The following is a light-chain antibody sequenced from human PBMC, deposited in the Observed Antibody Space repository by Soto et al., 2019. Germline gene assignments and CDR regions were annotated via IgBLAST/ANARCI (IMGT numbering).Light chain of an antibody. Sequence: QSVLTQPPSASGTPGQRVTISCSGSRSNIGSNTVNWYQQLPGTAPKLLIYSNNQRPSGVPDRFSGSKSGTSASLAISGLQSEDEADYYCAAWDDSLNGSYVFGTGTKLTVL. CDR3: AAWDDSLNGSYV. V-gene: IGLV1-44*01. CDR1: RSNIGSNT. CDR2: SNN. J-gene: IGLJ1*01.